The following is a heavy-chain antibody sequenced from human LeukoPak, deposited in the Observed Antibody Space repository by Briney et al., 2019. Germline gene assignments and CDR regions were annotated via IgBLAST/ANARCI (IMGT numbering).Heavy chain of an antibody. V-gene: IGHV3-53*01. J-gene: IGHJ4*02. Sequence: GGCLRLSCAASGFTVSSNYMSWVRHAPGKGLGWGSVIYSGSSTYYAESVKGRFTVSRDNTKNTLFLQMNSLRAEDTAVYYCARGSSDYGDYALGYWGQGTLVTVSS. CDR2: IYSGSST. CDR3: ARGSSDYGDYALGY. CDR1: GFTVSSNY. D-gene: IGHD4-17*01.